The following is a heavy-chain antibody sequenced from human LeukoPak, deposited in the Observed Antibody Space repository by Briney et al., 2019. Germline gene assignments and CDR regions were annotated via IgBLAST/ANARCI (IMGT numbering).Heavy chain of an antibody. Sequence: GRSLRLSCAASGFTVSTNYMNWVRQAPGKGLEWVSLIYSDGSTYYADSVKGRFTISRDNSKNTLYLQMNSLRAEDTAVYYCARDLGYCSGSTCYVGYFDYWGQGTQVTVSS. CDR1: GFTVSTNY. CDR2: IYSDGST. J-gene: IGHJ4*02. V-gene: IGHV3-66*01. CDR3: ARDLGYCSGSTCYVGYFDY. D-gene: IGHD2-15*01.